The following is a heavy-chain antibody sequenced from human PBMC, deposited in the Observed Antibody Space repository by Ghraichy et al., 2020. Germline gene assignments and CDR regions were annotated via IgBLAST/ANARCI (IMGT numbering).Heavy chain of an antibody. V-gene: IGHV3-53*01. J-gene: IGHJ6*02. D-gene: IGHD2-21*01. CDR1: GFTVSGNY. Sequence: GESLNISCAVSGFTVSGNYMTWVRQAPGKGLEWVSIIYSGGSTYYADSVKGRFTISRDNPKNTVYLQMNSLRAEDTAVYFCARDRVFCAGNECYYYYNYGMDVLGQGTTVTVSS. CDR2: IYSGGST. CDR3: ARDRVFCAGNECYYYYNYGMDV.